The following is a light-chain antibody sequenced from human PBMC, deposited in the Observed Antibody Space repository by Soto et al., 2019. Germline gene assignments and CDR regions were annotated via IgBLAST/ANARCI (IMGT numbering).Light chain of an antibody. V-gene: IGKV1-39*01. J-gene: IGKJ3*01. CDR2: AAT. Sequence: DIQMTQSPSSMSASVGDRVTITCRASRDISRYLNWYQQKQGKAPKLLIFAATVLQSGVPSRFSGNVSGTDFSLTITSLQPEDFATYYCQQSYSLPLTFGPGTKVDI. CDR3: QQSYSLPLT. CDR1: RDISRY.